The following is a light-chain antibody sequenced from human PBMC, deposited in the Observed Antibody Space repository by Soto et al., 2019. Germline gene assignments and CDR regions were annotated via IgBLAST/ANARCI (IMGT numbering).Light chain of an antibody. CDR3: QQYNSYSWT. CDR2: DAS. CDR1: QSISSW. Sequence: DIQMTQSPSTLSASVGDRVTITCRASQSISSWLAWYQQKPGKAPKLLIYDASSLESGVPSWFSGSGSGTEFTLTISSLQPDDFATYYYQQYNSYSWTFGQGTKVEIK. V-gene: IGKV1-5*01. J-gene: IGKJ1*01.